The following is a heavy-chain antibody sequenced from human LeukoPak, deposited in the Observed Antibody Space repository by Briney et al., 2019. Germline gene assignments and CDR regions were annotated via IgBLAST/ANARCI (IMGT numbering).Heavy chain of an antibody. V-gene: IGHV4-38-2*01. Sequence: SETLSLTCAVSGYAISSGYYWGWIRQPPGKGLEWIGSFYPGGSTYYNPSLKSRVTMSVDTSKNHFSLNLSSVTAADTAVYYCARGTTRLCPDYWGQGTLVIVSS. J-gene: IGHJ4*02. CDR2: FYPGGST. CDR3: ARGTTRLCPDY. D-gene: IGHD1-7*01. CDR1: GYAISSGYY.